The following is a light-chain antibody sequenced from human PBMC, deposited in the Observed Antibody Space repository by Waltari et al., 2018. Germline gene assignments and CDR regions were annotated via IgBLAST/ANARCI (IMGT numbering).Light chain of an antibody. CDR1: QGISTY. CDR2: AAS. Sequence: VHITQSPSSLSSSARDRVTITCRASQGISTYLNWYQQKPGKAPKRLIYAASTLESGVPSRFSGSGSGTDFTLTISSLQPEDFATYYCLQYNSNPLTFGGGTKVEIK. CDR3: LQYNSNPLT. J-gene: IGKJ4*01. V-gene: IGKV1-17*01.